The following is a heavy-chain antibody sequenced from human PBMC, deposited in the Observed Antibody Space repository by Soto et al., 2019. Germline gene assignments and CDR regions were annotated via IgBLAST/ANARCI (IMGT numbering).Heavy chain of an antibody. CDR1: GFTFSTYG. CDR3: ARDASAYDGGWYPRGFDP. D-gene: IGHD6-19*01. Sequence: GGSLSLSCAASGFTFSTYGMHWVRHAPGKGLEWVAIIWYDGSNKYYADSVKGRFTISRDDSKNTLYLQMNSLRVEDTAVYFCARDASAYDGGWYPRGFDPWGQGTLVTVSS. CDR2: IWYDGSNK. V-gene: IGHV3-33*01. J-gene: IGHJ5*02.